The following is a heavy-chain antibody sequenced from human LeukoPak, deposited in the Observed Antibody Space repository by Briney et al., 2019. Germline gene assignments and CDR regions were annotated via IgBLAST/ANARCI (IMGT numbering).Heavy chain of an antibody. CDR3: ARAGRDFWSGSYYYYMDV. CDR2: IYYSGST. CDR1: GGSISSYY. V-gene: IGHV4-59*12. J-gene: IGHJ6*03. Sequence: PSETLSLTCTVSGGSISSYYWSWIRQPPGKGLEWIGYIYYSGSTNYDPSLKSRVTMSVDTSKNQFSLKLSSVTAADTAVYYCARAGRDFWSGSYYYYMDVWGKGTTVTVSS. D-gene: IGHD3-3*01.